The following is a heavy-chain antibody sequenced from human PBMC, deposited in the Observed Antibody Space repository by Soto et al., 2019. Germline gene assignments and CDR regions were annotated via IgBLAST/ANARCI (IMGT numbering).Heavy chain of an antibody. Sequence: QITLKESGPTLVKPTQTLTLTCTISGFSLSTSGVGVGWIRQPPGKALEWLALIYWSDDKYYSPSLKSRLTLTKDTPKNQVVLTMTNMDPVDTATYYCAHRRYGDPTFDYWGQGTLVTVSS. D-gene: IGHD2-21*02. CDR2: IYWSDDK. J-gene: IGHJ4*02. CDR3: AHRRYGDPTFDY. V-gene: IGHV2-5*01. CDR1: GFSLSTSGVG.